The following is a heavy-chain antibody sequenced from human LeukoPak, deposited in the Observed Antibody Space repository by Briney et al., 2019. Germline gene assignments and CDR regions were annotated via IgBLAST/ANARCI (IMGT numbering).Heavy chain of an antibody. D-gene: IGHD3-16*01. J-gene: IGHJ4*02. V-gene: IGHV3-48*03. CDR3: ARSFGPTKPFDF. CDR2: ITGRGNTL. CDR1: GFVFSSYE. Sequence: PGGSLRLSCVASGFVFSSYEMSWVPQAPGKALEWLSYITGRGNTLYYADSVRGRSTISRDNAKLSLFLQMNTLRAEDTAIYYCARSFGPTKPFDFWGKGTPVTVS.